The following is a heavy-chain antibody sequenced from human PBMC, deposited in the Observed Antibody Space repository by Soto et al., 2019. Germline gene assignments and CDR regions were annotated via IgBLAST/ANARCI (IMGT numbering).Heavy chain of an antibody. J-gene: IGHJ5*02. CDR2: ISGSGGGT. Sequence: GGSLRLSCGVSGFTLSSYAMSWFRQAAGKGLEWVSAISGSGGGTYYADSVKGRFTISRDNSKNTVYLQMNSLRVEDTAIYYCATDPGRQNWFDPCGQGTLVTVST. V-gene: IGHV3-23*01. CDR1: GFTLSSYA. CDR3: ATDPGRQNWFDP.